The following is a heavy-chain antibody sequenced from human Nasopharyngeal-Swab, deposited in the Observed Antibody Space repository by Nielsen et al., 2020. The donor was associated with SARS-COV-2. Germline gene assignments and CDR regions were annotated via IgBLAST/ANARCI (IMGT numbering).Heavy chain of an antibody. J-gene: IGHJ6*03. V-gene: IGHV5-10-1*01. CDR2: IDPSDSYT. CDR1: GYSFTSYW. D-gene: IGHD1-20*01. Sequence: GESLKISCKGSGYSFTSYWISWVRQMPGKGLEWMGRIDPSDSYTNYSPSFQGHVTISADKSISTAYLQWSSLKASDTAMYYCARNPQPNDGYNWSEWYMDVWGKGTTVTVSS. CDR3: ARNPQPNDGYNWSEWYMDV.